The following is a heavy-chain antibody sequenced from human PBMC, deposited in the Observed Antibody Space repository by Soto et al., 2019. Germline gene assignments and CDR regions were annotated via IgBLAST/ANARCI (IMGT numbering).Heavy chain of an antibody. CDR3: AKDAISMVRGVNNWFDP. CDR2: ISGGGGVST. D-gene: IGHD3-10*01. Sequence: PGGSLRLSCAASGFTFSSYAMTWVRQAPGKGLEWVSGISGGGGVSTYYADSVKGRFTISRDNSMNTLYLQMNRLRAEDTAVYYCAKDAISMVRGVNNWFDPWGQGXLVTVYS. J-gene: IGHJ5*02. V-gene: IGHV3-23*01. CDR1: GFTFSSYA.